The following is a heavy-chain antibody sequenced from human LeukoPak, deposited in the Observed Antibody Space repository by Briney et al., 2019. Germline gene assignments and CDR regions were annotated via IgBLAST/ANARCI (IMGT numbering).Heavy chain of an antibody. D-gene: IGHD3-16*01. Sequence: ASVKVSCKASGYTFTMYYIHWVRQAPGQGLEWMGMINPSDGATTYAQRFQGRVTMTRDMSTTTVYMDLRSLRSEDTAVYFCALEQRGGLNTSVGGLFASYYTYYYMDVWGRGTTVTVSS. CDR2: INPSDGAT. V-gene: IGHV1-46*01. J-gene: IGHJ6*03. CDR3: ALEQRGGLNTSVGGLFASYYTYYYMDV. CDR1: GYTFTMYY.